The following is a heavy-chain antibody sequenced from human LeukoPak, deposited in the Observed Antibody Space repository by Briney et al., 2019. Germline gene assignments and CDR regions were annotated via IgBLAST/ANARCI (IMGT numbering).Heavy chain of an antibody. V-gene: IGHV3-43D*03. CDR1: GFTFGNYA. CDR3: AKGPGAAVGKRYIQH. Sequence: GRSLRLSCASSGFTFGNYAMHWVRQAPGKGLEWVSLISWDSGNTYYADSVKGRFTISRDNSKNSLSLQMNSLRAEDTALYYCAKGPGAAVGKRYIQHWGQGTLVTVSS. CDR2: ISWDSGNT. D-gene: IGHD6-13*01. J-gene: IGHJ1*01.